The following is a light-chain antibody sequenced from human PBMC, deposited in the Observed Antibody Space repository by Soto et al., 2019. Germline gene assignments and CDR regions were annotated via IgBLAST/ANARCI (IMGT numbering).Light chain of an antibody. CDR2: DAS. V-gene: IGKV1-13*02. Sequence: AIQLTQSPSSLSASVGDRVTVTCRASQGISGALAWYQQKPGKAPKLLIYDASSLESGVPSRFSGSGSGTDFTLTISSLQPEDFATYYCQQSNSYSITFGQGTRLEIK. J-gene: IGKJ5*01. CDR1: QGISGA. CDR3: QQSNSYSIT.